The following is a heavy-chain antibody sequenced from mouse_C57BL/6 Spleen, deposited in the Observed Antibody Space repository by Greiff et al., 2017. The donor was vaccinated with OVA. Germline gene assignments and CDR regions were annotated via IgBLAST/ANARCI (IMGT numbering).Heavy chain of an antibody. Sequence: VQLQESGPGLVQPSQSLSITCTVSGFSLTSYGVHWVRQSPGKGLEWLGVIWRGGSTDYNAAIMSRLSITKDNSKSQVFFKMNSLQADDTAIYYCAKNLYSNGAMDYWGQGTSVTVSS. J-gene: IGHJ4*01. V-gene: IGHV2-5*01. CDR3: AKNLYSNGAMDY. D-gene: IGHD2-5*01. CDR2: IWRGGST. CDR1: GFSLTSYG.